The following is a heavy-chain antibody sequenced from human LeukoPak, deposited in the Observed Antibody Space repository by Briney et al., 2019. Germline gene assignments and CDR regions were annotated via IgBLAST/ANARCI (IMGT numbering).Heavy chain of an antibody. V-gene: IGHV3-23*01. Sequence: PGGSLRLSCTASGFTFSSYTMSWVRQAPGKGLKWVSTISTGGGNTYYADSVQGRFTVSRDDSKNTLYLQMNSLRAEDTALYYCAKEGGLWISAHWGDSWGRGNLVTVSS. CDR2: ISTGGGNT. CDR1: GFTFSSYT. CDR3: AKEGGLWISAHWGDS. J-gene: IGHJ4*02. D-gene: IGHD2-2*03.